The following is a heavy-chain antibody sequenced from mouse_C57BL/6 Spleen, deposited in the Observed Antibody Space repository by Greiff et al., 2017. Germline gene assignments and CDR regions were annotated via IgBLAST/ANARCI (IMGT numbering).Heavy chain of an antibody. CDR2: ISSGGDYI. Sequence: EVKVVESGEGLVKPGGSLKLSCAASGFTFSSYAMSWVRQTPEKRLEWVAYISSGGDYIYYADTVKGRLTISRDNARNTLYLQMSSLKSEDTAMYYCTRDDGYYLFAYWGQGTLVTVSA. J-gene: IGHJ3*01. CDR1: GFTFSSYA. D-gene: IGHD2-3*01. CDR3: TRDDGYYLFAY. V-gene: IGHV5-9-1*02.